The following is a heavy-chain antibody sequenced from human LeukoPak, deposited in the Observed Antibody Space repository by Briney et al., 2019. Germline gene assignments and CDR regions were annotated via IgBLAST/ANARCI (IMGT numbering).Heavy chain of an antibody. CDR1: SGFSTHYY. D-gene: IGHD3-16*01. CDR3: TKGYYEPFDV. J-gene: IGHJ4*02. Sequence: PSETLSLTCTVSSGFSTHYYWNWIRQPPGKALEWIGCVSDTGRTTYNPSLKSRLTISVDTSKRQSSLTLTSLTAADTAVYYCTKGYYEPFDVWGQGILVTVSS. CDR2: VSDTGRT. V-gene: IGHV4-59*01.